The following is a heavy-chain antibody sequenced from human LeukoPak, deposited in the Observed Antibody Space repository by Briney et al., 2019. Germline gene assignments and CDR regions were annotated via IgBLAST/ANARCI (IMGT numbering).Heavy chain of an antibody. D-gene: IGHD1-1*01. CDR2: ISSTGSYI. CDR1: GFTFSTYT. J-gene: IGHJ6*02. CDR3: ARGDYNWNDYYYYLMDV. Sequence: GGSLRLSCAASGFTFSTYTMNWVRQAPGKGLGWVSSISSTGSYIYYADSVKGRFTISRDNAKNSLYLQMNSLRAEDTAVYYCARGDYNWNDYYYYLMDVWGQGTTVTVSS. V-gene: IGHV3-21*01.